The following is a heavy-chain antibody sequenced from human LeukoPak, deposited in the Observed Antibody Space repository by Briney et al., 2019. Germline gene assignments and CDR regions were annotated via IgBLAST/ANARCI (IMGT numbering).Heavy chain of an antibody. CDR3: AKGVRSSGYILFGY. CDR1: GFTLSSFA. V-gene: IGHV3-23*01. D-gene: IGHD6-19*01. J-gene: IGHJ4*02. CDR2: ITGSGGST. Sequence: GGSLRLSCAAAGFTLSSFAMNWVRQAPGKGLEWVSAITGSGGSTYYADSVKGRFTISRDHSKNMLYLQMNSLRAEDTAVYYCAKGVRSSGYILFGYWGQGTLVTVSS.